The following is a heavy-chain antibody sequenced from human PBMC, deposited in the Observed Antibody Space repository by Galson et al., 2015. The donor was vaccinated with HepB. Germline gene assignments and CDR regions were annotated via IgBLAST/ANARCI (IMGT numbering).Heavy chain of an antibody. V-gene: IGHV3-73*01. CDR3: ARLGDLSGYSSL. J-gene: IGHJ4*02. CDR2: IRSKASGHAT. D-gene: IGHD6-19*01. Sequence: SLRLSCAASGFTFSGSAIHWVRQASGKGLEWVGRIRSKASGHATAYAASLKGRFTISRDDSMNTAYLHMNSLKTEDTAVYYCARLGDLSGYSSLWGQGTLVTVSS. CDR1: GFTFSGSA.